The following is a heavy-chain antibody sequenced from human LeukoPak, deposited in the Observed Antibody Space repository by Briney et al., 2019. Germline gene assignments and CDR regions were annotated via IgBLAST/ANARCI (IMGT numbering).Heavy chain of an antibody. V-gene: IGHV3-48*01. CDR3: ANYYDSSGYYYNPFDY. CDR1: GFTFSGYS. CDR2: ISSRGTTI. Sequence: PGGSLRLSCAASGFTFSGYSMNWVRQAPGKGLEWVSYISSRGTTIYYADSVKGRFTISRDNAKKSLHLQMNSLRAEDTAVYYCANYYDSSGYYYNPFDYWGQGTLVTVSS. D-gene: IGHD3-22*01. J-gene: IGHJ4*02.